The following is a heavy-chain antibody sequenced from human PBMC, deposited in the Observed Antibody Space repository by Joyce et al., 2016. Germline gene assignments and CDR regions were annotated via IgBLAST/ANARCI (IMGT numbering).Heavy chain of an antibody. D-gene: IGHD2/OR15-2a*01. Sequence: EVQLVQSGAEVKKPGESLKISCKGSGYSFTTSWIGWVRQIPGKGLEGMGTIYVGDSDTKYSPSFQGQVTISADKSISTVYLQWSSLKASDTAIYYCASQKREYFKDALDIWGQGTLVTVSS. CDR3: ASQKREYFKDALDI. V-gene: IGHV5-51*01. CDR1: GYSFTTSW. J-gene: IGHJ3*02. CDR2: IYVGDSDT.